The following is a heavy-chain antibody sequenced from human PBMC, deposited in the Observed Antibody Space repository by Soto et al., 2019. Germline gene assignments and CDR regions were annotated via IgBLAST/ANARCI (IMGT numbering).Heavy chain of an antibody. V-gene: IGHV4-31*03. CDR3: ARAADYGGSRGGMDV. CDR1: GGSVNNANYF. Sequence: QVRLEESGPGLVKPSETLSLICSVSGGSVNNANYFWNWIRHHPENGLEWFGYIYYSGSTRYNPSFKTRATLAMATSKNQFSLRLKSVTVADTAVYFCARAADYGGSRGGMDVWGRGTTVTVSS. J-gene: IGHJ6*02. CDR2: IYYSGST. D-gene: IGHD4-17*01.